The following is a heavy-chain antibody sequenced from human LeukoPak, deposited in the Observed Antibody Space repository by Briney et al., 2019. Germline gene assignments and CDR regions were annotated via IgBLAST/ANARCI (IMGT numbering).Heavy chain of an antibody. V-gene: IGHV3-30*18. CDR2: ISYDGSNK. Sequence: PGGSLRLSCAASGFTFSSYGMHWVRQAPGKGLEWVAVISYDGSNKYYADSVKGRFTISRDNSKNTLYLQMNSLRAEDTAVYYCAKDSLDMIVPTGWFDPWGQGTLVTVSS. J-gene: IGHJ5*02. CDR1: GFTFSSYG. CDR3: AKDSLDMIVPTGWFDP. D-gene: IGHD3-22*01.